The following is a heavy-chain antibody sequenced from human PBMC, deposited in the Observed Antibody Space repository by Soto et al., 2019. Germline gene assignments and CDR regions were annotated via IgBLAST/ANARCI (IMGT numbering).Heavy chain of an antibody. CDR3: ARDSSSHIYYYYGMDV. Sequence: GGSLRLSCAASGFTFSSYAMHWVRQAPGKGLEWVAVISYDGSNKYYADSVKGRFTISRDNSKNTLYLQMNSLRAEDTAVYYCARDSSSHIYYYYGMDVWGQGTTVTVSS. CDR2: ISYDGSNK. D-gene: IGHD6-6*01. V-gene: IGHV3-30-3*01. J-gene: IGHJ6*02. CDR1: GFTFSSYA.